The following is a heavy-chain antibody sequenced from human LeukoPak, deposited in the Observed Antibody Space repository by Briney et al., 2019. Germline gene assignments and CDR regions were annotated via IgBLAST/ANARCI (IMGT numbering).Heavy chain of an antibody. J-gene: IGHJ4*02. D-gene: IGHD3-10*01. CDR1: GYTFTGYY. CDR2: INPNSGGT. CDR3: ARGLIWFGELSFDY. Sequence: GASVKVSCKASGYTFTGYYMHWVRQAPGQGLEWMGWINPNSGGTNFAQKFQGRVTMTRDTSISTVYMELSRLRSDDTAVYYCARGLIWFGELSFDYWGQGTLVTVSS. V-gene: IGHV1-2*02.